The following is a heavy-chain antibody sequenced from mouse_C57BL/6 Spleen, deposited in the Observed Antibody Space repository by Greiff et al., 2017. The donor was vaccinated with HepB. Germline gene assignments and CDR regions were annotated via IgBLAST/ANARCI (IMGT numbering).Heavy chain of an antibody. CDR1: GFTFSSYA. J-gene: IGHJ1*03. V-gene: IGHV5-4*01. Sequence: EVQLQESGGGLVKPGGSLKLSCAASGFTFSSYAMSWVRQTPEKRLEWVATISDGGSYTYYPDNVKGRFTISRDNAKNNLYLQMSHLKSEDTAMYYCAREYSSRYFDVWGTGTTVTVSS. CDR3: AREYSSRYFDV. CDR2: ISDGGSYT. D-gene: IGHD1-1*01.